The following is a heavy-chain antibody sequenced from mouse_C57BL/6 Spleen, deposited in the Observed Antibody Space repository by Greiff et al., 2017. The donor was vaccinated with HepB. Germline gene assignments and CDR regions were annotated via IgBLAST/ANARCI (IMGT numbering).Heavy chain of an antibody. J-gene: IGHJ3*01. V-gene: IGHV1-22*01. CDR2: INPNNGGT. CDR3: ARHDYDGVWFAY. Sequence: VQLQQSGPELVKPGASVKMSCKASGYTFTDYNMHWVKQSHGKSLEWIGYINPNNGGTSYNQKFKGKATLTVNKSSSTAYMELRSLTSEDSAVYYCARHDYDGVWFAYWGQGTLVTVSA. CDR1: GYTFTDYN. D-gene: IGHD2-4*01.